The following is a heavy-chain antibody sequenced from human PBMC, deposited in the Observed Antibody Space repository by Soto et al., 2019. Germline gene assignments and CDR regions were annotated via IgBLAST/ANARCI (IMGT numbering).Heavy chain of an antibody. Sequence: SETLSLTCTVSGGSISSYYWSWIRQPPGKGLEWIGYIYYSGSTNYNPSLKSRVTISVDTSKNQFSLKLSSVTAADTAVYYCARVAGQEAYYDFWSCWAINPQMDVWGQGTTVTVSS. V-gene: IGHV4-59*01. J-gene: IGHJ6*02. D-gene: IGHD3-3*01. CDR2: IYYSGST. CDR3: ARVAGQEAYYDFWSCWAINPQMDV. CDR1: GGSISSYY.